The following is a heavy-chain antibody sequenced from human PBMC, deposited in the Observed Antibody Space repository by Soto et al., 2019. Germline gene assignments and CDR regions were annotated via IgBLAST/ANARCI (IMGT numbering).Heavy chain of an antibody. CDR2: NYYSGST. V-gene: IGHV4-59*08. CDR3: ARHFSVDYFNY. CDR1: GGSISSYY. Sequence: PSETLSLTCTVSGGSISSYYWSWIRQPPGKGLEWIGYNYYSGSTNYNPSLKSRDTISEDTTKNQFSLKLSSVTAADTAVYYCARHFSVDYFNYWGQGALVTVSA. J-gene: IGHJ4*02.